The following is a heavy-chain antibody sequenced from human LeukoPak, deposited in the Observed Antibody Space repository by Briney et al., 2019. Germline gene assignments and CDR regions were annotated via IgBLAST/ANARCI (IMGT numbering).Heavy chain of an antibody. CDR2: ISIDGSSK. D-gene: IGHD6-19*01. CDR1: GFIFRSYV. V-gene: IGHV3-30*01. CDR3: ARLGAVVKDLDF. J-gene: IGHJ4*02. Sequence: GGSLRLSCEASGFIFRSYVLHWVRQAPGKGLEWVALISIDGSSKKYVDYVKGRFTISRDNSKNTVYLQMNSLRGDDTAVYYCARLGAVVKDLDFWGQGTRVTVSS.